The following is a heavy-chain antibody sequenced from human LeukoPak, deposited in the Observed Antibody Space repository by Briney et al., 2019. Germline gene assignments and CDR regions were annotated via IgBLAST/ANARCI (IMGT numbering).Heavy chain of an antibody. J-gene: IGHJ4*02. CDR1: GGSISSGGYY. D-gene: IGHD3-3*01. CDR2: IYHSGST. Sequence: SETLSLTCTVSGGSISSGGYYWSWIRQPPGKGLEWIGYIYHSGSTYYNPSLKSRVTISVDRSKNQFSLKLSSVTAADTAVYYCARGGGGITIFGVVLWGQGTLVTVSS. CDR3: ARGGGGITIFGVVL. V-gene: IGHV4-30-2*01.